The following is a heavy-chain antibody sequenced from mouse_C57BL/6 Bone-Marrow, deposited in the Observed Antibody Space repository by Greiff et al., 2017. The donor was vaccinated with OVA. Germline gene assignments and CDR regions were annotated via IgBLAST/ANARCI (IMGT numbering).Heavy chain of an antibody. D-gene: IGHD1-1*01. CDR1: GYTFTDYY. J-gene: IGHJ2*01. CDR3: ARYGSSPFDY. V-gene: IGHV1-26*01. Sequence: VQLQQSGPELVKPGASVKISCKASGYTFTDYYMNWVKQSHGKSLEWIGDINPNNGGTSYNEKFKGKATMTVDKSSSTAYMQLRSLTSEDSAVYYCARYGSSPFDYWGQGTTLTVSS. CDR2: INPNNGGT.